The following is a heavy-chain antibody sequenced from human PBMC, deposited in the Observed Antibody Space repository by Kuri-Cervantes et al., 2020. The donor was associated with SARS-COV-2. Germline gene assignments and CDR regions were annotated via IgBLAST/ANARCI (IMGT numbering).Heavy chain of an antibody. J-gene: IGHJ5*02. D-gene: IGHD3-22*01. Sequence: SETLSLTCTVSGGSISSHYWSWIRQPPGKGLEWIGYIYYSGSTNYNPSLKSRVTISVDTPKNQFSLKLSSVTAADTAVYYCARVHSSGYFEWFDPWGQGTLVTVSS. CDR1: GGSISSHY. CDR3: ARVHSSGYFEWFDP. V-gene: IGHV4-59*11. CDR2: IYYSGST.